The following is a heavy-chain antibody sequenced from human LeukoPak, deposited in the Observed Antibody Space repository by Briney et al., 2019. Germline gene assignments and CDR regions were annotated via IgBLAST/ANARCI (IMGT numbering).Heavy chain of an antibody. V-gene: IGHV3-30*04. J-gene: IGHJ6*03. Sequence: GRSLRLSCAASGFTFNNYAMPWVRQAPGKGLEWVAAISYDGSNKYYADSVKGRFTISRDNSKNTLYLQMNSRRGEGTAVYYCARQYCSSTGCFYYYYYYMDVWGKGATVTVSS. D-gene: IGHD2-2*01. CDR3: ARQYCSSTGCFYYYYYYMDV. CDR2: ISYDGSNK. CDR1: GFTFNNYA.